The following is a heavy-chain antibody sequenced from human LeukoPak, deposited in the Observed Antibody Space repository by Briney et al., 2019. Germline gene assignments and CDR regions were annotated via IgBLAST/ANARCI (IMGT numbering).Heavy chain of an antibody. J-gene: IGHJ5*02. V-gene: IGHV4-34*01. CDR3: ARERASNNHDNWFDP. D-gene: IGHD1/OR15-1a*01. CDR1: GASFNDDY. Sequence: PSETLSLTCAVYGASFNDDYWSSIRHSPTKGLEWIGEVNHSGSAKYNPSLKSRVTISADKSKNQFFLRLSPVAAADSGVYYCARERASNNHDNWFDPWGQGTLVTVSS. CDR2: VNHSGSA.